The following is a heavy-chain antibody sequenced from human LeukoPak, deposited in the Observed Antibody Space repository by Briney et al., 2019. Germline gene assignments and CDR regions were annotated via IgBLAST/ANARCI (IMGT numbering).Heavy chain of an antibody. Sequence: ASVKVSCKASGYTFTGYYMHWVRQAPGQGLEWMGWINPNSGGTNYAQKFQGWVTMTRDTSISTAYMELSRLRSNDTAVYYCARDSVAAPGGTYDYWGQGTLVTVSS. D-gene: IGHD6-19*01. CDR3: ARDSVAAPGGTYDY. J-gene: IGHJ4*02. CDR1: GYTFTGYY. V-gene: IGHV1-2*04. CDR2: INPNSGGT.